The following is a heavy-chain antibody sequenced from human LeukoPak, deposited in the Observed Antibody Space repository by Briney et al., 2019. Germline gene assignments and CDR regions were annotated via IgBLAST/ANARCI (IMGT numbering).Heavy chain of an antibody. J-gene: IGHJ4*02. CDR3: ARLEVGATPLYYFDY. CDR1: GGSFSGHY. Sequence: SETLSLTCAVSGGSFSGHYWNWIRQPPGKGLEWIGEINHGGSTNYNPSLKSRVTISVDTSQKQFSLRLSSVTAADTAVYYCARLEVGATPLYYFDYWGQGTLVTVSS. V-gene: IGHV4-34*01. D-gene: IGHD1-26*01. CDR2: INHGGST.